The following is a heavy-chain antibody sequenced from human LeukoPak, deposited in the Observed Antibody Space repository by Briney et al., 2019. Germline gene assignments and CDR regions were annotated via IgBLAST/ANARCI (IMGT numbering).Heavy chain of an antibody. CDR2: ISAYNGNT. CDR3: ARLAKLTIFGVVTADAFDI. V-gene: IGHV1-18*01. D-gene: IGHD3-3*01. Sequence: ASVKVSCKASGYTFTSYGISWVRQAPGQGLEWMGWISAYNGNTNYAQKLQGRVTMTTDTSTSAAYMELRSLRSDDTAMYYCARLAKLTIFGVVTADAFDIWGQGTMVTVSS. CDR1: GYTFTSYG. J-gene: IGHJ3*02.